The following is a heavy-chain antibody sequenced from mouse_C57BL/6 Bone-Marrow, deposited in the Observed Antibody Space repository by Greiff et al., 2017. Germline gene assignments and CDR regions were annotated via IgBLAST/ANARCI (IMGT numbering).Heavy chain of an antibody. J-gene: IGHJ2*01. V-gene: IGHV1-81*01. CDR2: IYPRSGNT. D-gene: IGHD2-4*01. Sequence: QVQLQQSGAELARPGASVKLSCKASGYTFTSYGISWVKQRPGQGLEWIGEIYPRSGNTYYNEKFKGKATLTADKSSSTAYMELRSLTSEDSAVYFCAREGPDYFYDYWGQGTTLTVSS. CDR1: GYTFTSYG. CDR3: AREGPDYFYDY.